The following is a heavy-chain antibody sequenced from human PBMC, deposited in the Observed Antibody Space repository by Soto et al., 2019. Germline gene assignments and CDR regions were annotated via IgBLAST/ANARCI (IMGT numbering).Heavy chain of an antibody. Sequence: GGSLRLSCVASGFTFSSYAMHWVRQAPGKRLEYVSDISHKYYTDSVKGRFTISRDNCKNTVSLQMNNLRPDDTAVYYCAKDAGEPHDPPLYNWFDPWGLGTLVTVSS. V-gene: IGHV3-64*04. CDR1: GFTFSSYA. D-gene: IGHD3-16*01. CDR2: ISHK. J-gene: IGHJ5*02. CDR3: AKDAGEPHDPPLYNWFDP.